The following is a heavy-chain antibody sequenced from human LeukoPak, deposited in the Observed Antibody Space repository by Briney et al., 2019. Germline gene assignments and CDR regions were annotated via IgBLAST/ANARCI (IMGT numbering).Heavy chain of an antibody. CDR3: ARDRRAAAGYYFDY. CDR2: ISYDGSNK. J-gene: IGHJ4*02. CDR1: GFTFSSYA. Sequence: GRSLRLSCAASGFTFSSYAMHWVRQAPGKGLEWVAVISYDGSNKYYADSVKGRFTISRDNSKNTLYLQMNSLRAEDTAVYYCARDRRAAAGYYFDYWGQGTLVTVSS. D-gene: IGHD6-13*01. V-gene: IGHV3-30-3*01.